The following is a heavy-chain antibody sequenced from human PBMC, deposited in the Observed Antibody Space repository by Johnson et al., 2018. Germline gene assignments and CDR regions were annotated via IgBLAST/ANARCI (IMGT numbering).Heavy chain of an antibody. CDR2: MNPHSGDT. J-gene: IGHJ1*01. CDR3: AKDFMTTAAEYFQH. D-gene: IGHD1-14*01. V-gene: IGHV1-8*01. CDR1: GYTFTSYV. Sequence: QVQLVQSGAEVKEPGASVKVSCKASGYTFTSYVFNWVRQASGQGLEWMGWMNPHSGDTGYAQKFRGRVTMTRDTSLSTAYMELSSLRSEDTAVYYCAKDFMTTAAEYFQHWGQGTLVTVSS.